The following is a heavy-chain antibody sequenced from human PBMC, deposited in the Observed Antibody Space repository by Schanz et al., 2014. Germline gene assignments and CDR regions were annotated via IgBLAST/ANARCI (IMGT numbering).Heavy chain of an antibody. V-gene: IGHV4-61*02. CDR3: ARDTTWRLDL. Sequence: QVQLQESGPGLVKPSQTLSLTCTVSGGSIRSGTYYWSWIRRPAGKALEWVGRVFPNGITNYNPSLKSRVPISLDTSNNQFSRTLPSLTAADTAVYYCARDTTWRLDLWGRGTLVTVSS. J-gene: IGHJ2*01. D-gene: IGHD1-1*01. CDR2: VFPNGIT. CDR1: GGSIRSGTYY.